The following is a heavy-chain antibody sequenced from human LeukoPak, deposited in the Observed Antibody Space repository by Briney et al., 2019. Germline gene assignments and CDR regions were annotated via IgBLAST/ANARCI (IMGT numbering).Heavy chain of an antibody. CDR2: IYYNGNT. Sequence: SETLSLTCTVSGVSISSSNSYWGWIRQPPGKGLEWIGSIYYNGNTYYNASLKSQVSISIDTSKNQFSLRLTSVTAADTAVYYCARSPDILTGENFDYWGQGTLVTVSS. CDR3: ARSPDILTGENFDY. D-gene: IGHD3-9*01. V-gene: IGHV4-39*01. CDR1: GVSISSSNSY. J-gene: IGHJ4*02.